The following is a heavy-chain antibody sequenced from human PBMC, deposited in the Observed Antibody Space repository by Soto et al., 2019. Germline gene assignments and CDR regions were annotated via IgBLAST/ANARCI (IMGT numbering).Heavy chain of an antibody. J-gene: IGHJ4*02. CDR1: GGSISSYY. CDR2: IYYSGST. Sequence: SETLSLTCTVSGGSISSYYWSWIRQPPGKGLEWIGYIYYSGSTNYNPSLKSRVTISVDTSKNQFSLKLSSVTAADTAVYYCVRRKYYYDSSGYYSHYFDYWGQGTLVTVSS. CDR3: VRRKYYYDSSGYYSHYFDY. V-gene: IGHV4-59*01. D-gene: IGHD3-22*01.